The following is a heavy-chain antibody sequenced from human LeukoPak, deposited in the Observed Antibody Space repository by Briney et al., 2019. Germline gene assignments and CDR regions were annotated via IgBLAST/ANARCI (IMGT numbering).Heavy chain of an antibody. CDR3: ASPAPYSSPYYYSMDV. CDR2: ISSSGSTI. D-gene: IGHD6-13*01. V-gene: IGHV3-11*01. CDR1: GFTFNYYY. J-gene: IGHJ6*03. Sequence: GGSLRLSCAVSGFTFNYYYIRCIRQAPGKGLEWVSYISSSGSTIYYADSVKGRFTISRDNAKNSLYLQMNSLRAEDTAVYYCASPAPYSSPYYYSMDVRVKGSTVTVSS.